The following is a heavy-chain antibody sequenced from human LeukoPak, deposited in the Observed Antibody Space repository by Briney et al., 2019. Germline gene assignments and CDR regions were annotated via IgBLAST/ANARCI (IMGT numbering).Heavy chain of an antibody. CDR2: IYPGDADT. CDR1: GYSFTSYW. D-gene: IGHD1-26*01. CDR3: ARRAAEWEVLDR. Sequence: ESLRISCKGSGYSFTSYWVGWVRQMPGKGLEWMGIIYPGDADTRYSPSFQGQVTISADKSISTAYLQWSSLKASDTAMYYCARRAAEWEVLDRWGQGTLVTVSS. J-gene: IGHJ5*02. V-gene: IGHV5-51*01.